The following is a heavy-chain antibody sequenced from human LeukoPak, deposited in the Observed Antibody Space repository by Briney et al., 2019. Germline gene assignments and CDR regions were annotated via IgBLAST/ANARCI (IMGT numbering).Heavy chain of an antibody. CDR2: ISWDGNSI. Sequence: PGGSLRLSCAASGFIFDDYPIHWVRQAPGKGLEWVALISWDGNSIHYADSMKVRLTISRDNSKNSLYLQMNSLRTEDTAFYYCAKDIRSDASGRYSPGGFDYWGQGTLVTVSS. V-gene: IGHV3-43*01. CDR1: GFIFDDYP. D-gene: IGHD3-10*01. CDR3: AKDIRSDASGRYSPGGFDY. J-gene: IGHJ4*02.